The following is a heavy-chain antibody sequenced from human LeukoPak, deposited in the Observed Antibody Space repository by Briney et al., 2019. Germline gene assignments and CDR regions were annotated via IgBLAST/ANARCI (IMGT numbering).Heavy chain of an antibody. CDR1: GGSISSGSYY. V-gene: IGHV4-61*02. J-gene: IGHJ4*02. D-gene: IGHD6-13*01. CDR3: VMHFSSSWLTLDY. CDR2: IYTSGST. Sequence: SETLSLTCTVSGGSISSGSYYWSWIRQPAGKGLEWIGRIYTSGSTNYNPSLKSRVTISVDTSKNQFSLKLSSVTAADTAVYYCVMHFSSSWLTLDYWGQGTLVTVSS.